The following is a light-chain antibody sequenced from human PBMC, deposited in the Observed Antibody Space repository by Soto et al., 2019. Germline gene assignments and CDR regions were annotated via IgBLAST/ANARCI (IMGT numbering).Light chain of an antibody. V-gene: IGLV2-14*03. J-gene: IGLJ1*01. CDR1: SGEVGGYNY. CDR3: SSYTSSNTHV. Sequence: QSALTQPASVSGSPGQSITISCTGTSGEVGGYNYVSWYQQHPGKVPKLMIYDVSDRPSGVSNRFSGSKSGNTASLTISGLQTEDEADYYCSSYTSSNTHVFGTGTKVTVL. CDR2: DVS.